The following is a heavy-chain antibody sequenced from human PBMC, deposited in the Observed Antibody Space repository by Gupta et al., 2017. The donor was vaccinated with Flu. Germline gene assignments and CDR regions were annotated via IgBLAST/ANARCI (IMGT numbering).Heavy chain of an antibody. CDR1: GFEFFNDR. Sequence: QLVESGGGLVEPGGALRLSCAAFGFEFFNDRLAGGRPRPGKGLEWVCRIRSNFDGGTTDYAAPVKVRFSISRDDSGNRLYLQLTSLKAEDTAVYYCATDNTCYCSAPYFDYWGQGTQVTVSS. J-gene: IGHJ4*02. CDR2: IRSNFDGGTT. D-gene: IGHD2-15*01. V-gene: IGHV3-15*01. CDR3: ATDNTCYCSAPYFDY.